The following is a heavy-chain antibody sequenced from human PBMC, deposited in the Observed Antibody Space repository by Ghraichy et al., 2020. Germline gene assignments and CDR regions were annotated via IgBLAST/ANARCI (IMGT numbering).Heavy chain of an antibody. J-gene: IGHJ5*02. CDR1: GYTFTSYV. D-gene: IGHD6-19*01. CDR2: ISPYNGNT. V-gene: IGHV1-18*01. Sequence: ASVKVSCKASGYTFTSYVFAWVRQAPGQGLEWMGWISPYNGNTNYAQKLQGRVTMTTDTSTSTAYMELRSLRSDDTAVYYCARDHSSGEQNWFDPWGQGTLVTVSS. CDR3: ARDHSSGEQNWFDP.